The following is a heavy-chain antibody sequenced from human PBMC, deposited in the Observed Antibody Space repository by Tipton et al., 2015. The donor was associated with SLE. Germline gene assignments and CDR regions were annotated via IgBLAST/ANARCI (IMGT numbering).Heavy chain of an antibody. CDR3: ARRMITFGGVTPPYAFDI. CDR2: IYYSGST. CDR1: GGSISSYY. Sequence: LRLSCTVSGGSISSYYWSWIRQPPGKGLEWIGYIYYSGSTNYNPSLKSRVTISVDTSKNQFSLKLSSVTAADTAVYYCARRMITFGGVTPPYAFDIWGQGTMATVSS. V-gene: IGHV4-59*08. J-gene: IGHJ3*02. D-gene: IGHD3-16*01.